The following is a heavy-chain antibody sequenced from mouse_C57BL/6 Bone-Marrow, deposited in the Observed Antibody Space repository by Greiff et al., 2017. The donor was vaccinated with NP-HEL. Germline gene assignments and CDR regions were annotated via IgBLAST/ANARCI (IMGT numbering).Heavy chain of an antibody. CDR2: IYPGDGDT. J-gene: IGHJ2*01. CDR1: GYAFSSSW. D-gene: IGHD1-1*01. Sequence: QVQLQQSGPELVKPGASVKISCKASGYAFSSSWMNWVKQRPGKGLEWIGRIYPGDGDTNYNGKFKGKATLTADKSSSTAYMQLSSLTSEDSAVYFCARFLLPGYWGQGTTLTVSS. CDR3: ARFLLPGY. V-gene: IGHV1-82*01.